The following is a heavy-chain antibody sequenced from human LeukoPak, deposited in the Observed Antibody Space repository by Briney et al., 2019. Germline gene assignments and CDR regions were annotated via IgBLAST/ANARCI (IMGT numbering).Heavy chain of an antibody. CDR3: ARDSFYSSGTYFGD. D-gene: IGHD3-10*01. V-gene: IGHV3-30*03. CDR2: VSYDGSNK. Sequence: EGSLRLSCAASGFTFSNYGMHWVRQAPAKGLEWVGAVSYDGSNKYYPDSVKGRFTISRDNSKNTLYLQMNGLRAEDTAVYYCARDSFYSSGTYFGDWGQGTLATVSS. CDR1: GFTFSNYG. J-gene: IGHJ4*02.